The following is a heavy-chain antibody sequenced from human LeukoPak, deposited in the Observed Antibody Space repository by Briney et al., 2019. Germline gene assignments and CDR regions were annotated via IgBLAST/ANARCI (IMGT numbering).Heavy chain of an antibody. V-gene: IGHV3-23*01. CDR2: ISGSGGST. CDR3: VREDTPATANY. Sequence: GGSLRLSCAASGFTFSSYAMSWVRQAPGKGLEWVSAISGSGGSTYYADSVKGRLTISRDNSKNTLYLQMNSLRAEDTAVYYCVREDTPATANYWGQGTLVTISS. D-gene: IGHD2-21*02. J-gene: IGHJ4*02. CDR1: GFTFSSYA.